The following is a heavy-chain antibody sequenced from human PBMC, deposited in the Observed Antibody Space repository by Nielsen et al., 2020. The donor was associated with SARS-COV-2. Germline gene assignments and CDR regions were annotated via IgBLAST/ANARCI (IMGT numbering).Heavy chain of an antibody. V-gene: IGHV3-20*01. Sequence: GESLKISCAASGFTFDDYAMHWVRQAPGKGLEWVSGINWNGGSTGYADSVKGRFTISRDNAKNSLYLQMNSLRAEDTALYHCARTNYGDYEGAFDIWGQGTMVTVSS. CDR2: INWNGGST. CDR3: ARTNYGDYEGAFDI. CDR1: GFTFDDYA. J-gene: IGHJ3*02. D-gene: IGHD4-17*01.